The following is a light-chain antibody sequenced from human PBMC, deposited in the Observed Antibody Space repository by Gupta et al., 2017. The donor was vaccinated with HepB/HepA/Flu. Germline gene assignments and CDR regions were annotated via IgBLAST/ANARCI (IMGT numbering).Light chain of an antibody. CDR2: KAS. J-gene: IGKJ1*01. Sequence: DLQMTQSPSTLSASVGDRVTITCRASQSISSWLAWYQQKPGKAPKLLIYKASSLESGVPSRFSGSGSGTEFTLTISSLQPDDFATYYCQHYKSYSLTFGRGTKVEIK. CDR1: QSISSW. CDR3: QHYKSYSLT. V-gene: IGKV1-5*03.